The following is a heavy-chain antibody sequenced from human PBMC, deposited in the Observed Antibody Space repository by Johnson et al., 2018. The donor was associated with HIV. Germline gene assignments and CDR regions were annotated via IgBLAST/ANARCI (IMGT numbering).Heavy chain of an antibody. D-gene: IGHD1-26*01. J-gene: IGHJ3*01. CDR3: ARDRVQGGSYYSGAFDL. Sequence: EVQLVESGGGLVQPGGSLRVSCAASGFTFSRYWMSWVRQAPGKGLEWVANIKQDGSEKYYVDSVKGRFTISRDNAKNSLHLQMNGLRAEDTAVYYCARDRVQGGSYYSGAFDLWGQGTMVTVSS. CDR2: IKQDGSEK. CDR1: GFTFSRYW. V-gene: IGHV3-7*05.